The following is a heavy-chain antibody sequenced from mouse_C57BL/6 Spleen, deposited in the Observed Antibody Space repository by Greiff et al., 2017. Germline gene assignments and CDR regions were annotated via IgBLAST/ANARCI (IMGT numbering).Heavy chain of an antibody. D-gene: IGHD4-1*01. CDR1: GYTFTDYY. CDR3: AVSLGPFDD. V-gene: IGHV1-19*01. Sequence: VQLQQSGPVLVKPGASVKMSCKASGYTFTDYYMNWVKQSHGKSLEWIGVINPYNGGTSYNQKFKGKATLTVDKSSSTAYMELNSLTSEDSAVYYCAVSLGPFDDWGQGTTLTVAS. J-gene: IGHJ2*01. CDR2: INPYNGGT.